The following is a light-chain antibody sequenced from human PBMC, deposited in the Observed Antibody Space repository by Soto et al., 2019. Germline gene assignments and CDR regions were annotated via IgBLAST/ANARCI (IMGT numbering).Light chain of an antibody. CDR1: SSDLCTYNY. CDR2: DVS. Sequence: QSVLTQPASVSGSPGQSITISCTGTSSDLCTYNYVSWYQQHPGKAPKLLIYDVSARPSGLSNRFSGSKFGNTASRTISGLQAEGEGVYYCSSYANNVVFGGGTKLTVL. CDR3: SSYANNVV. J-gene: IGLJ2*01. V-gene: IGLV2-14*01.